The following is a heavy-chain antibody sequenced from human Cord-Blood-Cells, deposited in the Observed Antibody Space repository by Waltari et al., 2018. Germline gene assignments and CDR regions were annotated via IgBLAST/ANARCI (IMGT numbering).Heavy chain of an antibody. D-gene: IGHD5-12*01. Sequence: QVQLVQSGAAVNKPGSSVKVSCQASGGTFSSYALTWVRQAPGQGLEWMGGIIPIFGTANYAQKFQGRVTITADKSTSTAYMELSSLRSEDTAVYYCLGSGYDYYFDYWGQGTLVTVSS. CDR2: IIPIFGTA. CDR3: LGSGYDYYFDY. CDR1: GGTFSSYA. J-gene: IGHJ4*02. V-gene: IGHV1-69*06.